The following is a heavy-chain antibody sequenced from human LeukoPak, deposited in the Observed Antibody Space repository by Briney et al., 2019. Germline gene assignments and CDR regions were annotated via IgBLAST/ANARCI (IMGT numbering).Heavy chain of an antibody. CDR3: ARLSGIYCDRGSCFNYFDS. V-gene: IGHV4-38-2*02. J-gene: IGHJ5*01. D-gene: IGHD2-15*01. CDR1: GHSISSGYY. CDR2: IYHSGST. Sequence: SETLSLTCTVSGHSISSGYYWGWIRQPPGKGLECIGSIYHSGSTFYNPSLKSRVTISVNTSKNQFPLRLTSVTAADTAVYYCARLSGIYCDRGSCFNYFDSWGQGALVTVSS.